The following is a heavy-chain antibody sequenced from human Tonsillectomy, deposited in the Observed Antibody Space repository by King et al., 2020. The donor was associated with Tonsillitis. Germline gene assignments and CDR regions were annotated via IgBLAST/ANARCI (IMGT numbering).Heavy chain of an antibody. V-gene: IGHV4-59*01. CDR3: ARGLSMITFGGVISIDGFDI. D-gene: IGHD3-16*02. CDR2: IYYRGST. J-gene: IGHJ3*02. Sequence: QLQESDPGLAKPSETLSLTCTVSGGSIRTYYWSWIRQPPGKGLEWIGYIYYRGSTNYNPSLKGRVTIPVDTSKNQFSLKLRAVTAADPAVYYFARGLSMITFGGVISIDGFDIWGQGTLVTVSS. CDR1: GGSIRTYY.